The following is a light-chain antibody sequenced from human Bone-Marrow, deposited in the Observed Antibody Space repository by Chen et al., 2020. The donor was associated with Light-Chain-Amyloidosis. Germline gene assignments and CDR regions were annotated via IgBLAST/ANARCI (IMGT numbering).Light chain of an antibody. CDR3: CSSSDTDTLI. CDR2: EDS. CDR1: STEVGHYNL. Sequence: QSALTQPASVAGSVGQSITISCTGTSTEVGHYNLVSWYQQHPGEAPKLMIYEDSERPSGVSNRFSGSKSGNTASLTISGLQTEDQADYYCCSSSDTDTLIFGTGTRLTVL. J-gene: IGLJ2*01. V-gene: IGLV2-23*01.